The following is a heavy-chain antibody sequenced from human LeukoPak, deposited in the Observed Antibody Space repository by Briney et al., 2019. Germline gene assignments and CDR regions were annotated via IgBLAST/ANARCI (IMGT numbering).Heavy chain of an antibody. CDR3: TRPVWFGDPQGP. CDR2: IRSKANSYAT. V-gene: IGHV3-73*01. D-gene: IGHD3-10*01. CDR1: GFTFSGSA. Sequence: GGSLRLSCAASGFTFSGSAMHWVRQASGKGLEWVGRIRSKANSYATAYAASVKGRFTISRDGSKNTAYLQMNSLKTEDTAVYYCTRPVWFGDPQGPWGQGTLVTVSS. J-gene: IGHJ5*02.